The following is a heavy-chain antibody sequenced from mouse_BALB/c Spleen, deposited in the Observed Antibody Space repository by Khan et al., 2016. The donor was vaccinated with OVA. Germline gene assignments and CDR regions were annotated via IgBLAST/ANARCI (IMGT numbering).Heavy chain of an antibody. Sequence: VQLQQSGADLMKPGASVKISCKVAGYTFSSYWIEWIKQRPGHGLEWIGEILPGSGSTNCYEKFKGKATFTADTSSNTAYMQLSSLTSEDSAVYYCARVNSSNRNYVDNWGQGTTLTVAS. J-gene: IGHJ2*01. CDR1: GYTFSSYW. CDR2: ILPGSGST. V-gene: IGHV1-9*01. CDR3: ARVNSSNRNYVDN. D-gene: IGHD2-5*01.